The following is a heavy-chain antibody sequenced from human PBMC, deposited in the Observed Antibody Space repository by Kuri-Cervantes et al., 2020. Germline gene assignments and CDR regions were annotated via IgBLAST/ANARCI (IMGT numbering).Heavy chain of an antibody. CDR2: ISSSGSTI. D-gene: IGHD1-14*01. J-gene: IGHJ3*02. Sequence: GESLKISCAASGFTFSDYYMSRIRQAPGKGLEWVSYISSSGSTIYYADSVKGRFTISRDNAKNSLYLQMNSLRAEDTAVYYCASGEPAAFDIWGQGTMVTVSS. CDR3: ASGEPAAFDI. V-gene: IGHV3-11*01. CDR1: GFTFSDYY.